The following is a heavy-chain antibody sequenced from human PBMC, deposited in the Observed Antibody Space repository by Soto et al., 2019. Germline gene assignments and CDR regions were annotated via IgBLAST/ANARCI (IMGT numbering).Heavy chain of an antibody. CDR1: GYTFTSYG. Sequence: ASVKVSCKASGYTFTSYGISWVRQAPGQGLEWMGWISAYNGNTNYAQKLQGRVTMTTDTSTSTAYMGLRSLRSDDTAVYYCAGQSPGGSGYYAFDIWGQGTMVTVSS. CDR2: ISAYNGNT. D-gene: IGHD3-3*01. J-gene: IGHJ3*02. V-gene: IGHV1-18*01. CDR3: AGQSPGGSGYYAFDI.